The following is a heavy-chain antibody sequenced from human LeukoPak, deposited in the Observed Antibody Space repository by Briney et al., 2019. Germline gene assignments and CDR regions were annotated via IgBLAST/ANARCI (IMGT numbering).Heavy chain of an antibody. D-gene: IGHD3-22*01. CDR3: ARGGYYYDSSVFDP. Sequence: PGGSLRLSCAASGFTFSGYAMNWVRQAPGKGLEWVSSISSSSSYIYYADSVKGRFTISRDNAKNSLYLQMNSLRAEDTAVYYCARGGYYYDSSVFDPWGQGTLVTVSS. CDR1: GFTFSGYA. J-gene: IGHJ5*02. CDR2: ISSSSSYI. V-gene: IGHV3-21*01.